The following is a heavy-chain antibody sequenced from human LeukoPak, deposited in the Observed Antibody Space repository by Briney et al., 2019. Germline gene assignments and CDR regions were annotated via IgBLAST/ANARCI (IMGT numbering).Heavy chain of an antibody. V-gene: IGHV1-2*04. CDR1: GYTFTGYY. D-gene: IGHD6-19*01. J-gene: IGHJ4*02. Sequence: ASLKVSCKASGYTFTGYYIHWVRPATGQGLEWIGWISPNSGGTHYARMLQGCVTMTRETSISTAYLELSRLRSDGTAGDYCPRAGGASDSSGWYVFHYWAQKPVDSVSS. CDR2: ISPNSGGT. CDR3: PRAGGASDSSGWYVFHY.